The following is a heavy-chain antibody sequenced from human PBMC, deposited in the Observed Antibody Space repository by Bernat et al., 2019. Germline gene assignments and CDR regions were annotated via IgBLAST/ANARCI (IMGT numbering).Heavy chain of an antibody. CDR2: ISYDGNNK. V-gene: IGHV3-30*01. CDR1: GLTFSNYA. D-gene: IGHD2-2*01. J-gene: IGHJ4*02. Sequence: QVQLVESGGGVVQPGRSLRLSCAVSGLTFSNYAMHWVRQAPGKGLEWVAVISYDGNNKYYADSVKGRFTISRDNSKNTLYLQMDSLRAEDTAVYYCAKGYQLTSSDYWGRGTLVTVSS. CDR3: AKGYQLTSSDY.